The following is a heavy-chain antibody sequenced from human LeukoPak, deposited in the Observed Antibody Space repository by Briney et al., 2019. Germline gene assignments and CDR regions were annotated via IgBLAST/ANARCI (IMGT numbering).Heavy chain of an antibody. CDR2: IWYDGSNK. V-gene: IGHV3-33*01. J-gene: IGHJ4*02. CDR3: ASLPSYSGSYLDY. Sequence: PGGSLRLSCAASGFTFSSYGMHWVRQAPGKGLEWVAVIWYDGSNKYYADSVKGRFAISRDNSKNTLYLQMNSLRAEDTAVYYCASLPSYSGSYLDYWGQGTLVTVSS. CDR1: GFTFSSYG. D-gene: IGHD1-26*01.